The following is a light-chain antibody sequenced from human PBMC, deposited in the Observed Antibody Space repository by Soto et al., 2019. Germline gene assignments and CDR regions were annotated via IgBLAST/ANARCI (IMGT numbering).Light chain of an antibody. CDR1: SSNVGRNT. CDR2: SQN. V-gene: IGLV1-44*01. Sequence: QSVLTQPPSASGTPGQRVTISCSGSSSNVGRNTVNWYQHLPGTAPKLLIYSQNQRPSGVPGRFSGSKSGTAAALAISGLQSEDEADDYCAAWDDSLNGPVFGGGTKLTVL. CDR3: AAWDDSLNGPV. J-gene: IGLJ3*02.